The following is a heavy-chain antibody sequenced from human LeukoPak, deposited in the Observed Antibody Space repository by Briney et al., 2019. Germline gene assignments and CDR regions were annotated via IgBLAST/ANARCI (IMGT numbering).Heavy chain of an antibody. Sequence: GGSLRLSCAASGFTLRTYGMHWVRQAPGKGLEWVAFIRFDGSKKEYVESVKGRFTNSRDNSKNTLYLQMNSLRGADTDVYYCAKDWGYYDSSAISDWGQGTLVIVSS. CDR3: AKDWGYYDSSAISD. J-gene: IGHJ4*02. V-gene: IGHV3-30*02. D-gene: IGHD3-22*01. CDR2: IRFDGSKK. CDR1: GFTLRTYG.